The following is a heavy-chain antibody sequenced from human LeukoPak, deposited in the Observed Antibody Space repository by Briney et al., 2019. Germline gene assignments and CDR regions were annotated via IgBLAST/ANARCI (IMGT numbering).Heavy chain of an antibody. V-gene: IGHV4-38-2*02. J-gene: IGHJ4*02. CDR1: GYSISSGYY. CDR3: ARQGYADFSSRPFDY. CDR2: IYHSGRT. Sequence: SETLSLTCTVSGYSISSGYYWGWMRQPPGKGLQWFGSIYHSGRTYYNPSLQSRVTISVDTSKYQFSLKLRSVTAADTAMYYCARQGYADFSSRPFDYWGQGTLVTVSS. D-gene: IGHD4-17*01.